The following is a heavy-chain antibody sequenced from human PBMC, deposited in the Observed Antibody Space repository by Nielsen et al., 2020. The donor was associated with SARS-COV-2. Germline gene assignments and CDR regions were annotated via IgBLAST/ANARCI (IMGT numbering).Heavy chain of an antibody. CDR2: IYPGDSET. D-gene: IGHD2-21*02. J-gene: IGHJ6*02. CDR1: GYTFTSHL. V-gene: IGHV5-51*01. CDR3: ARRKSQASRYGMDV. Sequence: GESLKISCKASGYTFTSHLLGWVRQMPGKGLEWMGNIYPGDSETRYNPSFQGQVTIAADKSISTVYLQWSSLKASDTGIYFCARRKSQASRYGMDVWGQGTTVTVSS.